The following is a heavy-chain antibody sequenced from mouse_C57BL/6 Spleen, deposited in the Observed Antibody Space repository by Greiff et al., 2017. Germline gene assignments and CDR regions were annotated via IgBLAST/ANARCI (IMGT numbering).Heavy chain of an antibody. V-gene: IGHV5-9*01. CDR1: GFTFSSYT. J-gene: IGHJ2*01. CDR3: ARRGDYDYDFDY. Sequence: DVMLVESGGGLVKPGGSLKLSCAASGFTFSSYTMSWVRQTPEKRLEWVATISGGGGNTYYPDSVKGRFTISRDNAKNTLYLQMSSLRSEDTAVYYCARRGDYDYDFDYWGQGTTLTGSS. CDR2: ISGGGGNT. D-gene: IGHD2-4*01.